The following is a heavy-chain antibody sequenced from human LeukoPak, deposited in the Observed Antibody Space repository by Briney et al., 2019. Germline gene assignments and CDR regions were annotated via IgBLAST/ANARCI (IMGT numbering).Heavy chain of an antibody. Sequence: SETLSLTCAVYGGSFSGYYWSWIRQPPGKGLEWIGEINHSGSTNYNPSLKSRVTISVDTSKNQFSLKLSSVTAADTAVYYCARGVVAAPTNFDYWGQGSLVTVSS. CDR3: ARGVVAAPTNFDY. CDR2: INHSGST. J-gene: IGHJ4*02. V-gene: IGHV4-34*01. D-gene: IGHD2-15*01. CDR1: GGSFSGYY.